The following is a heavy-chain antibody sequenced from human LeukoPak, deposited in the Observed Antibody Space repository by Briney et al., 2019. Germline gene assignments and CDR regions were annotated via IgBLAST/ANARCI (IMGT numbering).Heavy chain of an antibody. V-gene: IGHV1-2*02. D-gene: IGHD2-2*01. CDR3: ASFGKHCSSTSCSSDSLGY. CDR1: GYTFSGYY. CDR2: INPKSGGT. Sequence: GASVKVSCKASGYTFSGYYMHWVRQAPGQGLEWMGWINPKSGGTNEAQKFHDRVTMTRDTSIRTACMEVSRLRSDDTAVYYCASFGKHCSSTSCSSDSLGYWGQGTLVTVSS. J-gene: IGHJ4*02.